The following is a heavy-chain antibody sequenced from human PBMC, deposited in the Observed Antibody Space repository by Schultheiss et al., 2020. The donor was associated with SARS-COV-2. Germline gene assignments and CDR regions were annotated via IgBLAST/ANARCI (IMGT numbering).Heavy chain of an antibody. CDR2: INHSGST. J-gene: IGHJ4*02. CDR1: GGSFSGYY. CDR3: ARLRVDYYDSSGSDY. D-gene: IGHD3-22*01. V-gene: IGHV4-34*01. Sequence: SETLSLTCAVYGGSFSGYYWSWIRQPPGKGLEWIGEINHSGSTYYNPSLKSRVTISVDTSKNQFSLKLSSVTAADTAVYYCARLRVDYYDSSGSDYWGQGTLVTVSS.